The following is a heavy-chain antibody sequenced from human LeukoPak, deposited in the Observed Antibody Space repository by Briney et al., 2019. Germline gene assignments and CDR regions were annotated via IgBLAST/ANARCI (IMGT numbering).Heavy chain of an antibody. CDR1: GFTFSNYW. CDR3: XXXXAXXXXH. D-gene: IGHD2-2*01. CDR2: INRDGSEG. V-gene: IGHV3-7*01. Sequence: PGGSLRLSCVASGFTFSNYWMSWVRQAPGRGLELVANINRDGSEGYYVDSVKGRFTISRDNTKNSLYVQMNSLKAEDTAVYYCXXXXAXXXXHXGQGALVTVSS. J-gene: IGHJ4*02.